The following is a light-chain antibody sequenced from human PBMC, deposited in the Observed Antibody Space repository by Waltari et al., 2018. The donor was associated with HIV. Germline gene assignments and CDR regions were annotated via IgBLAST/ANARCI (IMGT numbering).Light chain of an antibody. Sequence: TQPPSVSGAPGQRVTISCTGPSSNIGAGHDVYWYQQLPGTAPKLLIFGNDNRPSGVPDRFSGSKSGSSASLAITGLQPEDEGDYYCQSFDNALRGVFGGGTKLTVL. CDR2: GND. V-gene: IGLV1-40*01. J-gene: IGLJ3*02. CDR1: SSNIGAGHD. CDR3: QSFDNALRGV.